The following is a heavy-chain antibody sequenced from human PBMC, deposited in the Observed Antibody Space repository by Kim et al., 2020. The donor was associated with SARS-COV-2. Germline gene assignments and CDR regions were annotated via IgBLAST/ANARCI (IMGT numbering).Heavy chain of an antibody. CDR2: IRSSGST. CDR3: ARGGTWPVSFAY. Sequence: SETLSLTCAVYGGSLGTFYWSWIRQPPGKGLEWIAEIRSSGSTNYNPSLRSRVSISVDTSKNQLSLRLSSVTAADTAVYYCARGGTWPVSFAYWGQGTLVTVAP. J-gene: IGHJ4*02. D-gene: IGHD6-19*01. V-gene: IGHV4-34*01. CDR1: GGSLGTFY.